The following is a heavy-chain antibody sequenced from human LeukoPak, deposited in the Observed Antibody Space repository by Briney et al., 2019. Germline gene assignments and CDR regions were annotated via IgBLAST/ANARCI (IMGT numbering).Heavy chain of an antibody. Sequence: PGGSLRLSCAASGFTFSSYGMSWVRQAPGKGLEWVSAISGSGGSTYYADSVKGRFTISRDNSKNTLYLQMNSLRAEDTAVYYCAKNDGGVIVTIIDYWGQGTLVTVSS. CDR1: GFTFSSYG. D-gene: IGHD3-16*02. J-gene: IGHJ4*02. CDR2: ISGSGGST. V-gene: IGHV3-23*01. CDR3: AKNDGGVIVTIIDY.